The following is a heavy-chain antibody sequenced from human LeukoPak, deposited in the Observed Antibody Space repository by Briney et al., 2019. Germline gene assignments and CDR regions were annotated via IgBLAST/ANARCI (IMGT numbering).Heavy chain of an antibody. CDR2: ISSSSSYI. D-gene: IGHD4/OR15-4a*01. Sequence: GGSLRLXCAASGFTLSSYSMNWVRQAPGKGLEWVSSISSSSSYIHFADSVKGRFTVSRDNAKNSLYLQMKSLRVEDTAVYYCARDDYGEAFDIRGQGTMVTVSS. J-gene: IGHJ3*02. CDR3: ARDDYGEAFDI. CDR1: GFTLSSYS. V-gene: IGHV3-21*01.